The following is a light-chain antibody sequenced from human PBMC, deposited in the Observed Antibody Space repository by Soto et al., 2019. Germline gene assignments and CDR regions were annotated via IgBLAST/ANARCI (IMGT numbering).Light chain of an antibody. Sequence: DIQLTQCPSFLSASVGDRVTITCRASQGISSYLAWYQQKPGKAPKLLIYAASTLQSGVPSRFRGSGSGTEFTLTISSLQPEDVETYYCQQLNSYPITFGQGTRLEIK. V-gene: IGKV1-9*01. CDR2: AAS. CDR1: QGISSY. CDR3: QQLNSYPIT. J-gene: IGKJ5*01.